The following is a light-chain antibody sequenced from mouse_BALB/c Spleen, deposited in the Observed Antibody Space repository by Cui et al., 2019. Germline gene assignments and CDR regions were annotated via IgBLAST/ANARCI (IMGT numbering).Light chain of an antibody. J-gene: IGKJ2*01. Sequence: DIKMIQSQSSMYASLGERVTITCKASQDINSDLSWFQQKPGKSPKTLIYRANRLVDGVPSRFSGSGSGQDYSLTISSLEYEDMGIYYCLQYDEFPPTFGGGTKLEIK. CDR3: LQYDEFPPT. V-gene: IGKV14-111*01. CDR2: RAN. CDR1: QDINSD.